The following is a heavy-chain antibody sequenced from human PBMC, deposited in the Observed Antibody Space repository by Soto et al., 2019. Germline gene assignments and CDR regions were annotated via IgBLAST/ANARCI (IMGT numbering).Heavy chain of an antibody. D-gene: IGHD5-12*01. CDR3: AREGFSGYEALDY. J-gene: IGHJ4*02. V-gene: IGHV4-59*01. Sequence: QVHLQESGPGLLKPSETLSPTCSVSGGPIRSYYLSWVRQAPGKGLEWIAYIAYTGITGYNPSLRSRVTISGDTSQNVFSLKMTSVTAADTAVYYCAREGFSGYEALDYWGQGILVTVSS. CDR1: GGPIRSYY. CDR2: IAYTGIT.